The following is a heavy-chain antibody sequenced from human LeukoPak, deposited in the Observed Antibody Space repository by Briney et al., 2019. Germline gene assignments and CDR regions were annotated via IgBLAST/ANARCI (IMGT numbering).Heavy chain of an antibody. J-gene: IGHJ4*02. D-gene: IGHD3-10*01. CDR3: AREVTYYYGSGSPDY. CDR2: IGIAGDT. Sequence: GGSLRLSCVASGFTFSNYDMHWVRQVTGKSLEWVSGIGIAGDTYHVDSVKGRFTISRENAKNSLYLQMNSLRAEDTAVYYCAREVTYYYGSGSPDYWGQGTLVTVSS. CDR1: GFTFSNYD. V-gene: IGHV3-13*01.